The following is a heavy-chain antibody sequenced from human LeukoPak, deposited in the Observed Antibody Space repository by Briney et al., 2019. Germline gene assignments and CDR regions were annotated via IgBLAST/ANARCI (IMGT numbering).Heavy chain of an antibody. V-gene: IGHV3-7*01. CDR1: GFTFSSYW. CDR2: IKQDGSEK. CDR3: ARKHYYDSSGSDTFDY. J-gene: IGHJ4*02. Sequence: GGSLRLSCAASGFTFSSYWMSWVRQAPGKGLEWVANIKQDGSEKYYVDSVKGRFTISRDNAKNSLYLQMNSLRAEDTAVYYCARKHYYDSSGSDTFDYWGQGTLVTVSS. D-gene: IGHD3-22*01.